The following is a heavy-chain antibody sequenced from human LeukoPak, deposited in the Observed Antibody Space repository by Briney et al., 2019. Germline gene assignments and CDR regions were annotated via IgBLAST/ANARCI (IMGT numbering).Heavy chain of an antibody. CDR2: ISYDGSNK. CDR1: GFTFSSYG. V-gene: IGHV3-30*18. J-gene: IGHJ4*02. CDR3: AKAEYNSSPYDY. Sequence: PGRSLTLSCAASGFTFSSYGMHWVRQAAGKGLEWVAVISYDGSNKYYADSVKGRFTISRDNSKNTLYLQMNSLRAEDTAVYYCAKAEYNSSPYDYWGQGTLVTVSS. D-gene: IGHD6-6*01.